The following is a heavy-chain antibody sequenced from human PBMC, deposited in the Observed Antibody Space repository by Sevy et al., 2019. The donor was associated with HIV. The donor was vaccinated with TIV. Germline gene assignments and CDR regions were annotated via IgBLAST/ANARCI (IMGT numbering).Heavy chain of an antibody. CDR2: IYYSGST. CDR1: GGSISSYY. CDR3: ARGYYGSADEINYYFDY. Sequence: SETLSLTCTVSGGSISSYYWSWIRQPPGKGLEWIGYIYYSGSTNYNPSLKSRVTISVDTSKNQFSLKLSSVTAADTAVYYCARGYYGSADEINYYFDYWGQGTLVTVSS. D-gene: IGHD3-10*01. V-gene: IGHV4-59*01. J-gene: IGHJ4*02.